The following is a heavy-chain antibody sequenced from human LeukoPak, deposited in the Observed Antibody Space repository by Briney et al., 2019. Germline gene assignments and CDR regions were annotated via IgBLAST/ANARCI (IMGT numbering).Heavy chain of an antibody. CDR1: GFTFSDYY. V-gene: IGHV3-11*01. CDR2: ISSSSSPI. D-gene: IGHD2-2*01. J-gene: IGHJ4*02. CDR3: ARYHDSMFPSLGY. Sequence: GGSPRLSCAASGFTFSDYYMSWIRQAPGKGLEWVSYISSSSSPIYYADSVKGRFTISRDNAKNSLYLQMNSLRAEDTAVYYCARYHDSMFPSLGYWGQGTLVTVSS.